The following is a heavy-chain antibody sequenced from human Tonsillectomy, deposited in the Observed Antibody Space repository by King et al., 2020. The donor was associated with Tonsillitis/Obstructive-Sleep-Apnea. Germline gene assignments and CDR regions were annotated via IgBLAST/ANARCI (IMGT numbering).Heavy chain of an antibody. Sequence: VQLQESGPGLVKPSETLSLTCTVSGGSISSYYWSWIRQPPGKGLEWIGYMYHSGSTNYNPSLKSRVTISVDTSKNQFSLKLSSVTAADTAVYHCARIEVVPWGGYFDYWGQGTLVTVSS. D-gene: IGHD2-15*01. CDR2: MYHSGST. CDR3: ARIEVVPWGGYFDY. CDR1: GGSISSYY. J-gene: IGHJ4*02. V-gene: IGHV4-59*01.